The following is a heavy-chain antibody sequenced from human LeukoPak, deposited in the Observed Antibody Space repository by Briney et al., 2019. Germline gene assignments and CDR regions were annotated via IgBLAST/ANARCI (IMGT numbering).Heavy chain of an antibody. V-gene: IGHV1-69*04. Sequence: ASVKVSCKASGGTFSSYAISWVRQAPGQGLEWMGRIIPILGIANYAQKFQGRVTITADKSTSTAYMELSSLRSEDTAVYYCARSEVAVAEGAFDIWGQGTMVTVSS. J-gene: IGHJ3*02. CDR2: IIPILGIA. CDR3: ARSEVAVAEGAFDI. D-gene: IGHD6-19*01. CDR1: GGTFSSYA.